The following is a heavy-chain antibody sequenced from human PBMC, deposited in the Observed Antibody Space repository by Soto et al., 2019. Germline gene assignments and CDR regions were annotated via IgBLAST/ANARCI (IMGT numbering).Heavy chain of an antibody. V-gene: IGHV4-59*08. D-gene: IGHD3-10*01. CDR1: GGSIDGRN. J-gene: IGHJ6*02. Sequence: QVQLQESGPGLVKPSETLSLTCTVSGGSIDGRNCAWIRQPPGKGLEWLGYVYYDGGSSYNPSVKSPPTLSMDTSKSQFSLQLRSVTAADTAVYYCVRQGIGNLHGLVDVWGRGTTVTVSS. CDR2: VYYDGGS. CDR3: VRQGIGNLHGLVDV.